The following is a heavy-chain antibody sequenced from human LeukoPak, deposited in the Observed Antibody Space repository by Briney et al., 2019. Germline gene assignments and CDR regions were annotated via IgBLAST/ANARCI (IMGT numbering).Heavy chain of an antibody. CDR2: IIPIFGTA. CDR3: ARPWVKYCSGGSCYDGMDV. CDR1: GGTFSSYA. D-gene: IGHD2-15*01. V-gene: IGHV1-69*13. J-gene: IGHJ6*02. Sequence: ASVNVSCTASGGTFSSYAISWVRQAPGQGLEWMGGIIPIFGTANYAQKFQGRFTITADESTSTAYMELSSLRSEDTAVYYCARPWVKYCSGGSCYDGMDVWGQGTTVTVSS.